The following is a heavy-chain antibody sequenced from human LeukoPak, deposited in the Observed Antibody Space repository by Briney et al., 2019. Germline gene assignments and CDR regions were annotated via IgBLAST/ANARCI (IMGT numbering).Heavy chain of an antibody. Sequence: ASVKVSCKASGYTFTSYDINWVRQATGQGLEWMGWMNPNSGNTGYAQKFQGRVTMTRNTSISTAYMELSSLRSEDTAVYYCARDRDTMIVESPVQHWGQGTLVTVSS. V-gene: IGHV1-8*01. J-gene: IGHJ1*01. D-gene: IGHD3-22*01. CDR2: MNPNSGNT. CDR1: GYTFTSYD. CDR3: ARDRDTMIVESPVQH.